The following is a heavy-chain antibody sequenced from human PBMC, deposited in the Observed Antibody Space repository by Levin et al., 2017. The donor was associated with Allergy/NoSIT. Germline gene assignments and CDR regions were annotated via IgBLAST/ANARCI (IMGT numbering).Heavy chain of an antibody. Sequence: GESLKISCAASGFTFSSYWMHWVRQAPGKGLVWVSRINSDESSTTYADSVKGRFTISRDNAKNTLYLQMNSLRAEDTAVYYCASGSCSGGSCYSYPFDYWGQGTLVTVSS. CDR1: GFTFSSYW. CDR2: INSDESST. CDR3: ASGSCSGGSCYSYPFDY. D-gene: IGHD2-15*01. J-gene: IGHJ4*02. V-gene: IGHV3-74*01.